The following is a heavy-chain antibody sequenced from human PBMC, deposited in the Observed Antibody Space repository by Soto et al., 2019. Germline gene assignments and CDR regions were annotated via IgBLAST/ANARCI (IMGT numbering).Heavy chain of an antibody. CDR3: ARGGIGMVRTFDH. V-gene: IGHV3-53*01. J-gene: IGHJ4*02. Sequence: PGGSLRLSCAASGFTVSSTYMSWVCQAPGKGLEWVSIIFSSGESFYADSVKGRFTISRDSSDNTVYLQMNSLKAEDTAVYYCARGGIGMVRTFDHWGQGTLVTVSS. CDR1: GFTVSSTY. CDR2: IFSSGES. D-gene: IGHD3-10*01.